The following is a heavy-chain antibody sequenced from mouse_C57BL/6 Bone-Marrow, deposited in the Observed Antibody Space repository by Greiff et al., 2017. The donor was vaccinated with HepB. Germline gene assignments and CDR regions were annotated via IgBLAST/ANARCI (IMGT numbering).Heavy chain of an antibody. D-gene: IGHD2-4*01. Sequence: EVQLVESGPGLVKPSQSLSLTCSVTGYSITSGYYWNWMRQFPGNKLEWMGYISYDGSNNYNPSLKNRISITRDTSKNQFFLKLNSVTTEDTATYYCARGEIYYDYDAWFAYWGQGTLVTVSA. J-gene: IGHJ3*01. CDR1: GYSITSGYY. CDR2: ISYDGSN. V-gene: IGHV3-6*01. CDR3: ARGEIYYDYDAWFAY.